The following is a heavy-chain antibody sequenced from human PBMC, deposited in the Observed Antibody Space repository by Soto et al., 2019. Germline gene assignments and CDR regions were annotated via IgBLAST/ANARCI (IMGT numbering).Heavy chain of an antibody. CDR1: GYTFTRYD. CDR2: MNPNSGNT. CDR3: ARDYGDQIYYYYYGMDV. D-gene: IGHD4-17*01. V-gene: IGHV1-8*01. J-gene: IGHJ6*02. Sequence: ASVKVSCKASGYTFTRYDINCVRQATGQGLEWMGWMNPNSGNTGYAQKFQGRVTMTRNTSISTAYMELSSLRSEDTAVYYCARDYGDQIYYYYYGMDVWGQGTTVTVSS.